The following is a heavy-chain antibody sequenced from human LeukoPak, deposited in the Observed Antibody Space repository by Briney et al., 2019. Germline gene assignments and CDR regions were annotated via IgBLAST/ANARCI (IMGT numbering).Heavy chain of an antibody. D-gene: IGHD2-21*02. CDR2: ISGSGGST. Sequence: GGSLRLSCAASGFTFSSYVMHWVRQAPGKGLEWVSAISGSGGSTYYADSVKGRFTISRDNSKNTLYLQMNSLRAEDTAVYYCAKDSTYCGGDCSINWFDPWGQGTLVTVSS. J-gene: IGHJ5*02. CDR3: AKDSTYCGGDCSINWFDP. V-gene: IGHV3-23*01. CDR1: GFTFSSYV.